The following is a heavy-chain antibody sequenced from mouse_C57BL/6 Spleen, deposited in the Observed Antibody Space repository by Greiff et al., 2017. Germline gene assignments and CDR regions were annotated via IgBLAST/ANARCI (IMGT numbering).Heavy chain of an antibody. D-gene: IGHD5-1*01. V-gene: IGHV5-4*01. J-gene: IGHJ2*01. CDR2: ISDGGSYT. Sequence: EVMLVESGGGLVKPGGSLKLSCAASGFTFSSYAMSWVRQTPEKRLEWVATISDGGSYTYYPDNVKGRFIISRDNAKNNLYLQMSHLKSEDTAMYYCARDRSNYFDYWGQGTTLTVSS. CDR3: ARDRSNYFDY. CDR1: GFTFSSYA.